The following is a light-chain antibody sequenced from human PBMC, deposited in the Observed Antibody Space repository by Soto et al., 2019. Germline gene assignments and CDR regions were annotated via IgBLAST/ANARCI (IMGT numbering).Light chain of an antibody. V-gene: IGKV3-20*01. CDR3: QQYGGSPRIT. J-gene: IGKJ5*01. Sequence: EIVLTQSPGTLSLSPGERATLSCRASERLSSVYLAWYQQRPGQPPRLLIYGASNRATGIPDRFSGSGSGTDFTLIITRLEPEDVAIYYCQQYGGSPRITFGQGTRLESK. CDR2: GAS. CDR1: ERLSSVY.